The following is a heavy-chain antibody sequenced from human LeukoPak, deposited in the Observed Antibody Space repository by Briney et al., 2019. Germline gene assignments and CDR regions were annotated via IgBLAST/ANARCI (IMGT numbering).Heavy chain of an antibody. CDR3: VRDNYNGYPDY. V-gene: IGHV3-33*01. D-gene: IGHD5-18*01. Sequence: GRSLRLTCAASGFHFSSYGMQWVRQAPGKGLEWVAVIWNDGTKKYYEDSVKGRFTISRDDSKNKLHLQMNSLRAEDTAVYYCVRDNYNGYPDYWGQGTRVTVSA. CDR1: GFHFSSYG. CDR2: IWNDGTKK. J-gene: IGHJ4*02.